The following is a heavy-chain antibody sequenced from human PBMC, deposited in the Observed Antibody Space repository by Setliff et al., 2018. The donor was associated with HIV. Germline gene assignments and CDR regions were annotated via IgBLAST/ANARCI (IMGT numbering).Heavy chain of an antibody. CDR2: IIAISGTP. J-gene: IGHJ5*02. Sequence: SVKVSCKASGGTFSSYAISWVRQTPGQGLGWMGGIIAISGTPNYAQKFQGRVTITADESTSTAYMELSSLRSEDTAVYYCARGERGFLDFNWFDPWGQGTLVTVSS. CDR3: ARGERGFLDFNWFDP. CDR1: GGTFSSYA. V-gene: IGHV1-69*13. D-gene: IGHD3-3*01.